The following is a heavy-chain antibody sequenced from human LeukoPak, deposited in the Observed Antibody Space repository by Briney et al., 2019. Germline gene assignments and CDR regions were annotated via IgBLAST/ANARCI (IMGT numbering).Heavy chain of an antibody. Sequence: GGSLRLSCAASGFTFSRYRMHWVRQAPGKGLMWVSRISPDGSTTLYADSVKGRFTISRDNAKNTLYLQMNSLRAEDTAVYYCARDDILSGMNFDYWGPGTLVTVSS. J-gene: IGHJ4*02. V-gene: IGHV3-74*03. CDR3: ARDDILSGMNFDY. CDR1: GFTFSRYR. D-gene: IGHD3-9*01. CDR2: ISPDGSTT.